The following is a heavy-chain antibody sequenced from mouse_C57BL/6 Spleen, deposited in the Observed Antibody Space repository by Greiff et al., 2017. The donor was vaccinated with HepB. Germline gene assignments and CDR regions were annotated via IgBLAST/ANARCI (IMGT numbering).Heavy chain of an antibody. V-gene: IGHV1-85*01. CDR3: ASPWGYFDY. Sequence: QVQLKESGPELVKPGASVKLSCKASGYTFTSYDINWVKQRPGQGLECIGWIYPRDGSTKYNEKFKGKATLTVDTSSSTAYMELHSLASEDSAVYFCASPWGYFDYWGQGTTLTVSS. J-gene: IGHJ2*01. CDR1: GYTFTSYD. CDR2: IYPRDGST.